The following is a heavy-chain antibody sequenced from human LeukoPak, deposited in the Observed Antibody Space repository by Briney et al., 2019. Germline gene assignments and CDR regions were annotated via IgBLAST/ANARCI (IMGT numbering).Heavy chain of an antibody. V-gene: IGHV1-69*13. CDR2: IIPIFGTA. J-gene: IGHJ4*02. Sequence: ASVKVSCKASGYTFTSYYMHWVRQAPGQGLEWMGGIIPIFGTANYAQKFQGRVTITADESTSTAYMELSSLRSEDTAVYYCASSGDYYDSSGYLTYFDYWGQGTLVTVSS. CDR3: ASSGDYYDSSGYLTYFDY. D-gene: IGHD3-22*01. CDR1: GYTFTSYY.